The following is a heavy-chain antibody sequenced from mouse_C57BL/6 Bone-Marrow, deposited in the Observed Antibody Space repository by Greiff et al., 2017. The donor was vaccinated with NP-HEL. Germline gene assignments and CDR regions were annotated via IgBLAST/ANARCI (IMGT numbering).Heavy chain of an antibody. CDR1: GYTFTSYG. J-gene: IGHJ2*01. CDR3: ARKGDGYYLYYFDY. Sequence: QVQLKQSGAELARPGASVKLSCKASGYTFTSYGISWVKQRTGQGLEWIGEIYPRSGNTYYNEKFKGKATLTADKSSSTAYMELRSLTSEDSAVYFCARKGDGYYLYYFDYWGQGTTLTVSS. CDR2: IYPRSGNT. V-gene: IGHV1-81*01. D-gene: IGHD2-3*01.